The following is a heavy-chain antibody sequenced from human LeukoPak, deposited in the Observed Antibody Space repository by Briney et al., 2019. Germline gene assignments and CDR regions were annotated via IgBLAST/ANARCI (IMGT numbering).Heavy chain of an antibody. J-gene: IGHJ2*01. V-gene: IGHV4-4*07. CDR1: GGSISSYY. CDR3: ARTTVTTLYFDL. CDR2: IYTSGST. D-gene: IGHD4-11*01. Sequence: SETLSLTCTVSGGSISSYYWSWTRQPAGKGLEWIGRIYTSGSTNYNPSLKSRVTMSVDTSKNQFSLKLSSVTAADTAVYYCARTTVTTLYFDLWGRGTLVTVSS.